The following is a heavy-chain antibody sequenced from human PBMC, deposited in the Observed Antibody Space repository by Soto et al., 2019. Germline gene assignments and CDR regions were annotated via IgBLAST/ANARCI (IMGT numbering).Heavy chain of an antibody. Sequence: GGSLRLSCAASGFTVSSNSMSWVRQTPGEGLEWVSLVSADGRTFYADSVRGRFTISRDSSKNILYLQMNSLRAEDTALYYCARDSYEQADFFWYDPWGQGTLVTVSS. V-gene: IGHV3-66*01. CDR2: VSADGRT. CDR1: GFTVSSNS. D-gene: IGHD3-3*01. CDR3: ARDSYEQADFFWYDP. J-gene: IGHJ5*02.